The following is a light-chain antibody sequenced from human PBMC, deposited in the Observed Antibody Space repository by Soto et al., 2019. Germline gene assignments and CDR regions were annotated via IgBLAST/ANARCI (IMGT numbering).Light chain of an antibody. CDR1: HSISTY. CDR3: QQSYSTPDT. Sequence: DIQMTQSPSSLFAAVGDRVTSTCRASHSISTYLNWYQQKPGKAPKLLIYAASSLQSGVPSRFSGSRPGTDFPLTISSLQPEDFATYYCQQSYSTPDTFGQGTKLEIK. J-gene: IGKJ2*01. CDR2: AAS. V-gene: IGKV1-39*01.